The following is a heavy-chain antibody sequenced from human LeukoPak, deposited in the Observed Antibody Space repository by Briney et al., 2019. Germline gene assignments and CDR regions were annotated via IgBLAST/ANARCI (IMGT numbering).Heavy chain of an antibody. CDR1: GFTFSSYA. J-gene: IGHJ4*02. Sequence: PGRSLRLSCAASGFTFSSYAMHWVRQAPGKGLEWVAVISYDGSNKYYADSVRGRFTISRDNSKNTLYLQMNSLRAEDTAVYYCARDDYYDSSGYSLDYWGQGTLVTASS. V-gene: IGHV3-30*04. CDR2: ISYDGSNK. D-gene: IGHD3-22*01. CDR3: ARDDYYDSSGYSLDY.